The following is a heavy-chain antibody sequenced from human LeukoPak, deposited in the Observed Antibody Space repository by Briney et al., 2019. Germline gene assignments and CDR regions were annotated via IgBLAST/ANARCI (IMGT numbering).Heavy chain of an antibody. J-gene: IGHJ4*02. Sequence: GASVKVSCKASGGTFSSYAISWVRQVPGQGLEWMGGIIPIFGTANYAQKFQGRVTITADESTSTAYMELSSLRSEDTAVYYCARTGYSGGWYRYWGQGTLVTVSS. V-gene: IGHV1-69*13. CDR1: GGTFSSYA. D-gene: IGHD6-19*01. CDR2: IIPIFGTA. CDR3: ARTGYSGGWYRY.